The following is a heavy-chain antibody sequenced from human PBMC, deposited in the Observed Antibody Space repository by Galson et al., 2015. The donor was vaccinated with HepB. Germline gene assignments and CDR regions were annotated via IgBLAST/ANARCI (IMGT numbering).Heavy chain of an antibody. Sequence: QSGAEVKKPGESLRISCKGSGYSFTSYWISWLRQMPGKGLEWMGRIDPSDSYTNYSPSFQGHVTISADKSISTAYLQWSSLKASDTAMYYCASGLVASDAFDIWGQGTMVTVSS. V-gene: IGHV5-10-1*01. CDR3: ASGLVASDAFDI. J-gene: IGHJ3*02. CDR2: IDPSDSYT. CDR1: GYSFTSYW. D-gene: IGHD2-2*01.